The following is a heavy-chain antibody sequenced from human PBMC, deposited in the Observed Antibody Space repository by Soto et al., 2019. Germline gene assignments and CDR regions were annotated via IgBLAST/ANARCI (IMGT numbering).Heavy chain of an antibody. V-gene: IGHV3-15*01. Sequence: LRLSCAASGFTFREAWMSWVRQAPGKGLEWVGRIKSKSDGETTDYAAPVKGRFIISRDDSEKTLHLQMNSLKAEDSAIYYCVTAGPELYYYYYGMDVWGQGTTVTVSS. J-gene: IGHJ6*02. D-gene: IGHD1-7*01. CDR1: GFTFREAW. CDR2: IKSKSDGETT. CDR3: VTAGPELYYYYYGMDV.